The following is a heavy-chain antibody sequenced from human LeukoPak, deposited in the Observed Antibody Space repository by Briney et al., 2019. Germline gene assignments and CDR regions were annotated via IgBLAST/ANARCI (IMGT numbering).Heavy chain of an antibody. D-gene: IGHD2-15*01. CDR3: AKYVVVVVGIPQRAFDI. J-gene: IGHJ3*02. CDR1: GFTFSSYA. V-gene: IGHV3-23*01. Sequence: GGSLRLSCAASGFTFSSYAVTWVRQAPGKGLEWVSVIGGDGGGIQYADSVKGRFTISRDNSKNTLDLQMNSLTDEDTAVYYCAKYVVVVVGIPQRAFDIWGQGTMVTVSP. CDR2: IGGDGGGI.